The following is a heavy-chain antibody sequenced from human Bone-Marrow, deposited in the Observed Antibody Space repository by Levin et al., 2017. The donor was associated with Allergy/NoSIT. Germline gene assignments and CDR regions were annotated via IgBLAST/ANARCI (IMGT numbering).Heavy chain of an antibody. V-gene: IGHV3-30*04. Sequence: PGGSLRLSCAASGFTLSSYAMHWVRQAPGKGLEWMAVISYNGNNEYYADSVKGRFTISRDTSKNTLFLQMNSLRDEDTAIYYCARDGYSSSSGMDVWGQGTTVTVSS. CDR3: ARDGYSSSSGMDV. CDR2: ISYNGNNE. J-gene: IGHJ6*02. D-gene: IGHD6-6*01. CDR1: GFTLSSYA.